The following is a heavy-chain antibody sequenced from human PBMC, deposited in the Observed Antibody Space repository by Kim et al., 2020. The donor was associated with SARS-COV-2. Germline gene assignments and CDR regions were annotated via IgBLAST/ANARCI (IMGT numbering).Heavy chain of an antibody. CDR3: ARSMGGSYYHGMDV. Sequence: GGSLRLSCATSGFTFSSYAMHWVRQAPGKGLEWVAVISYDEINKYYPDSVKGRFTISRDNSRNTLYLQMNSLRAEDTALYYCARSMGGSYYHGMDVWGQGTTVTVSS. CDR1: GFTFSSYA. D-gene: IGHD1-26*01. V-gene: IGHV3-30*04. CDR2: ISYDEINK. J-gene: IGHJ6*02.